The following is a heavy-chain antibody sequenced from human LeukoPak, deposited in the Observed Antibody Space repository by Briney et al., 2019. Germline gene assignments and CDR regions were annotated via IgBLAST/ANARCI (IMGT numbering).Heavy chain of an antibody. CDR2: ISAYNDNT. CDR1: GYTFSSYG. V-gene: IGHV1-18*01. CDR3: ARRADRVNWFDP. J-gene: IGHJ5*02. Sequence: ASVKVSCKASGYTFSSYGVSWVRQAPGKGLEWMGWISAYNDNTNYAQKFQGRVTMTTDTSTRTAYMELRSLRSDDTAVYYCARRADRVNWFDPWGQGTLVTVSS. D-gene: IGHD3-10*01.